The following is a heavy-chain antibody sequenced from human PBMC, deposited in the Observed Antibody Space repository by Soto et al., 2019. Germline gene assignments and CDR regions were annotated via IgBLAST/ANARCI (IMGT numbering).Heavy chain of an antibody. CDR2: ISDSGGST. Sequence: EVQLLESGGGLVQSGGSLTLSCAASGFPFSSYAMSWVRQAPGKGLEWVSSISDSGGSTYYADSVKGRFTISRDNSKNTPYLQLNSLRAEDTAVYYCAKGLYDEFNGDWFDPWGQGTLVTVSS. CDR1: GFPFSSYA. D-gene: IGHD2-15*01. V-gene: IGHV3-23*01. CDR3: AKGLYDEFNGDWFDP. J-gene: IGHJ5*02.